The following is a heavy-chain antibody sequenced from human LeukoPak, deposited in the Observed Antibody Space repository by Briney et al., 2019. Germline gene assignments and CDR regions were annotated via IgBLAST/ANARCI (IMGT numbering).Heavy chain of an antibody. CDR3: ARIPEY. Sequence: GGSLRLSCTASGFTFSSYAMHWVRQGPGKGLEFVSAISRNGGDTSYGNSVRGRFIISRDNSKNTVYLQMGSLRSEDAGVYYCARIPEYWGQGTLVAVSS. J-gene: IGHJ4*02. V-gene: IGHV3-64*01. CDR1: GFTFSSYA. CDR2: ISRNGGDT.